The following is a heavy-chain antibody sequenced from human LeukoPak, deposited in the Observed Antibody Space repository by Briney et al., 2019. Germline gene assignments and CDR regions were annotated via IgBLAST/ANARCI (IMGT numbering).Heavy chain of an antibody. CDR3: ARDRWSSTSYNDY. CDR1: GFTFSSYG. CDR2: IWYDGNNK. Sequence: HPGGSLRLSCAASGFTFSSYGMHWVRQAPGKGLEWVAVIWYDGNNKYYADSVKGRFTISRDNSKNTLYLQMNSLRAEDTAVYYCARDRWSSTSYNDYWGQGTLVTVSS. D-gene: IGHD2-2*01. V-gene: IGHV3-33*08. J-gene: IGHJ4*02.